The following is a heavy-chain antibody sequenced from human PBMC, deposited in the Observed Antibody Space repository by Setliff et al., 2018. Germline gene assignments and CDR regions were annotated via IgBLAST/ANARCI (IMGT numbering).Heavy chain of an antibody. D-gene: IGHD3-10*01. Sequence: GGSLRLSCAASGFTFSSYSMNWVRQAPGKGLEWVSSISSSSSYIYYADSVKGRFTISRDNAKNSLYLQMNSLRAEDTAVYYCARDPGYGSGIYYYYYYYMDVWGKGTTVTV. CDR1: GFTFSSYS. CDR3: ARDPGYGSGIYYYYYYYMDV. V-gene: IGHV3-21*01. CDR2: ISSSSSYI. J-gene: IGHJ6*03.